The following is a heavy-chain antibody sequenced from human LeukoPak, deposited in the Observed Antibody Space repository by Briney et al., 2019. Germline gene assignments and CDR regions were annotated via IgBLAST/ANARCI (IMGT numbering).Heavy chain of an antibody. CDR2: ISGRGGST. CDR3: AREGSGYYSKSPDY. V-gene: IGHV3-23*01. D-gene: IGHD3-22*01. CDR1: GFTFSSYA. Sequence: GGSLRLSCAASGFTFSSYAMTWVRQAPGEGLEWVSGISGRGGSTYYADSVKGRFTISRDNSKNTLYLQMSGLRAEDTAVYYCAREGSGYYSKSPDYWGQGTLVTVSS. J-gene: IGHJ4*02.